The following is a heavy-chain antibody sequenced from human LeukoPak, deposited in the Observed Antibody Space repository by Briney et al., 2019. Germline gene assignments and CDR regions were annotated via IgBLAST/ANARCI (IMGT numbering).Heavy chain of an antibody. CDR2: ISGGGGST. V-gene: IGHV3-23*01. CDR3: AKGGYCSSTSCYVGWFDP. D-gene: IGHD2-2*01. CDR1: GFTFSTYG. Sequence: GRSLRLSCAASGFTFSTYGTNWVRQAPGKGLEWVSVISGGGGSTYYADSVKGRFTISRDNSKNTLFLQMNSLRAEDTAVYYCAKGGYCSSTSCYVGWFDPWGQGTLVTVSS. J-gene: IGHJ5*02.